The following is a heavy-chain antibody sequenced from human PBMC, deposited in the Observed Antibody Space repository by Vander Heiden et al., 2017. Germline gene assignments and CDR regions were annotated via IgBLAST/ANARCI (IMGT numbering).Heavy chain of an antibody. D-gene: IGHD5-18*01. CDR3: AREYSYGQDNWFDP. Sequence: QVPPVQSGAEVKKPGSSVKVSCKASGGTFSSYALSWVRQAPGQGLEWMGGIIPIFGTANYAQKFQGRVTITADESTSTAYMELSSLRSEDTAVYYCAREYSYGQDNWFDPWGQGTLVTVSS. V-gene: IGHV1-69*01. J-gene: IGHJ5*02. CDR1: GGTFSSYA. CDR2: IIPIFGTA.